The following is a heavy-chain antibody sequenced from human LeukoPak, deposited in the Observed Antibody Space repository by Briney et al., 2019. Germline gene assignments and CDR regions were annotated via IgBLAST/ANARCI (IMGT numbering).Heavy chain of an antibody. V-gene: IGHV1-69*05. CDR3: ACGDYSDLLDY. D-gene: IGHD4-17*01. CDR2: IIPIFGRA. CDR1: GRTFSSYA. Sequence: ASVKVSCKASGRTFSSYAISWVRQAPGQGLEWMGGIIPIFGRADYAQKFQGRVTITTDESTSTAYMELSSLRSEDTAVYYCACGDYSDLLDYWGQGTLVTVSS. J-gene: IGHJ4*02.